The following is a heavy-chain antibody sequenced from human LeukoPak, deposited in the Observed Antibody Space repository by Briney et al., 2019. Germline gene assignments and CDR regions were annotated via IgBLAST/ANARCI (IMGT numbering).Heavy chain of an antibody. CDR2: ISSEGSMK. V-gene: IGHV3-30-3*01. Sequence: GGSLRLSCAASGFNFSTYAMHWVRQAPGKGLEWVAVISSEGSMKDYADSVKGRFTISRDNAKNTLYLQMNSLRAEDTAVYYCARERYCSIASCYYPFDYWGQGTLVTVPS. CDR3: ARERYCSIASCYYPFDY. J-gene: IGHJ4*02. CDR1: GFNFSTYA. D-gene: IGHD2-2*01.